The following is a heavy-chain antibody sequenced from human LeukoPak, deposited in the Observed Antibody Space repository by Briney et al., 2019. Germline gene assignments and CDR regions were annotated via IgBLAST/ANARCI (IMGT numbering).Heavy chain of an antibody. V-gene: IGHV4-39*01. CDR1: GGSISSSTYY. CDR2: IYYSGTT. Sequence: PSETLSLTCTVSGGSISSSTYYWGWIRQPPGKGLEWIGSIYYSGTTHYSPSLKSRVTISVDTSKNQFSLKLSSVTAADTAVYYCARHATFGGSNWSEYFQHWGQGTLVTVSS. D-gene: IGHD6-13*01. J-gene: IGHJ1*01. CDR3: ARHATFGGSNWSEYFQH.